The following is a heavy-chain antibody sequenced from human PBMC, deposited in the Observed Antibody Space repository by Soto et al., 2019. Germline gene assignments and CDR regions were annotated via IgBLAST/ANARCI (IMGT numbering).Heavy chain of an antibody. CDR2: MNPNSGNT. D-gene: IGHD4-17*01. V-gene: IGHV1-8*01. Sequence: ASVKVSCKASGYTFTSYDINWVRQATGQGLEWMGWMNPNSGNTGYAQKLQGRVTMTRNTSISTAYMELSSLRSEDTAVYYCARTSTKYGDYTFGYWGQGTLVTVSS. CDR1: GYTFTSYD. CDR3: ARTSTKYGDYTFGY. J-gene: IGHJ4*02.